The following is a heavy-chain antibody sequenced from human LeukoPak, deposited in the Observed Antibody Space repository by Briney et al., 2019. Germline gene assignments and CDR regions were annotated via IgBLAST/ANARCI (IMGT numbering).Heavy chain of an antibody. CDR2: IIPMFGTA. CDR1: GGTFSSYE. Sequence: SVKVSCKASGGTFSSYEISWVRQAPGQGLAWMGGIIPMFGTAKYAQKFQGRVTITADKSTSTAYMELSSLRSEDTAVYYCASGTTDIVVVPATLRNYYFDYWGQGTLVTVSS. J-gene: IGHJ4*02. V-gene: IGHV1-69*06. D-gene: IGHD2-2*01. CDR3: ASGTTDIVVVPATLRNYYFDY.